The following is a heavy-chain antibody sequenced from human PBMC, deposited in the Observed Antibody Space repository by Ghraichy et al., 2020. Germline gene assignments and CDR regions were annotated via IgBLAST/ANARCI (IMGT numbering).Heavy chain of an antibody. CDR3: ARDRSSWVTGWFDP. CDR1: GFTFSTYN. V-gene: IGHV3-21*01. J-gene: IGHJ5*02. CDR2: ISGSSGYI. D-gene: IGHD6-13*01. Sequence: GGSLRLSCAASGFTFSTYNMNWVRQAPGKGLEWISSISGSSGYIYYADSVKGRFTISRDNAKNSLYLQMDSLRAEDTAVYYCARDRSSWVTGWFDPWGQGTLVTVSS.